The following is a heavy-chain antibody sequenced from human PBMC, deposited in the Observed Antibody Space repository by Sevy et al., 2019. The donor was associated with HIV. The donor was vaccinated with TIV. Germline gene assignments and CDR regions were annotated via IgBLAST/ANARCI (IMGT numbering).Heavy chain of an antibody. J-gene: IGHJ6*02. CDR1: GFTFSSYS. D-gene: IGHD3-22*01. CDR3: ARDYPMTYIDYYGMDV. V-gene: IGHV3-21*01. Sequence: GGSLRLSCAASGFTFSSYSMNWVRQAPGKGLEWVSSISSSSSYIYYADSVKGRFIIARDNAKNSLYLQMNSLRAEVTAAYYCARDYPMTYIDYYGMDVWGQGTMVTVSS. CDR2: ISSSSSYI.